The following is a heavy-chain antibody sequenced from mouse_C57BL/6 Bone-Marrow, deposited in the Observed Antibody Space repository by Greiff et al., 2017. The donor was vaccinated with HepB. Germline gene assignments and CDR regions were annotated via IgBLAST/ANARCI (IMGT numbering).Heavy chain of an antibody. CDR1: GYTFTSYW. J-gene: IGHJ2*01. Sequence: VQLQQPGAELVKPGASVKVSCKASGYTFTSYWMHWVKQRPGQGLEWIGRIHPSDSDTNYNQKFKGKATVTVNKSSSTAYMQLSSLTSEDSAVYYSAIGITTVVSYFDYWGQGTTLTVSS. V-gene: IGHV1-74*01. CDR3: AIGITTVVSYFDY. CDR2: IHPSDSDT. D-gene: IGHD1-1*01.